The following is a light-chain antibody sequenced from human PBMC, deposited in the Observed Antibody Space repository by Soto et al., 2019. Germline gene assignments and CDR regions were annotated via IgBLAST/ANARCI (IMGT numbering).Light chain of an antibody. CDR2: EVT. CDR3: SSYTSAGPV. Sequence: QSALTQPPSASGSPGQSVTISCTGTSTDHYGSNYVSWYQQHPGKVPKLIIYEVTQRPSGVPDRFSGSKSGNTASLTVSGLQAEDEADYYCSSYTSAGPVFGGGTKLTVL. V-gene: IGLV2-8*01. J-gene: IGLJ2*01. CDR1: STDHYGSNY.